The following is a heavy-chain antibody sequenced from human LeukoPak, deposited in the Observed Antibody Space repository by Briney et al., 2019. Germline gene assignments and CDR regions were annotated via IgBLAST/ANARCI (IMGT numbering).Heavy chain of an antibody. CDR2: IYWDDDK. V-gene: IGHV2-5*02. CDR1: GFSLGTRGVG. D-gene: IGHD3-22*01. CDR3: APRPNSSGYYYSWFDP. J-gene: IGHJ5*02. Sequence: SGPTLLKPTQTLTLTCTFSGFSLGTRGVGVGWVRQPPGKALEWLALIYWDDDKRYSPSLENRLTITKDTSKNQVVLTMTNMDPVDTATYYCAPRPNSSGYYYSWFDPWGQGTLVTVSS.